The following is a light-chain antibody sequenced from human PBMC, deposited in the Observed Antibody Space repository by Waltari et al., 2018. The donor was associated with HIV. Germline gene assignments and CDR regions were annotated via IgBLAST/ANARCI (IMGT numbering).Light chain of an antibody. CDR1: QDIKNY. J-gene: IGKJ5*01. Sequence: DIQMTQSPSSLSASVGDRVTITCQASQDIKNYLNWYQHKPGKAPKLLIYDASNLEIGVPSRFTGSGSGTHFSLTISSLQAEDIATYYCHQYDDLPQTFGQGTRLEIK. V-gene: IGKV1-33*01. CDR2: DAS. CDR3: HQYDDLPQT.